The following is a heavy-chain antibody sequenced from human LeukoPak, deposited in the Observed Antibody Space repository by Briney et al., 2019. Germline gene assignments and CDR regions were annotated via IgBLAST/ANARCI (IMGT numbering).Heavy chain of an antibody. J-gene: IGHJ4*02. V-gene: IGHV4-61*02. D-gene: IGHD2-21*01. CDR3: AREFRGGGESGIFDY. CDR2: IYVGENT. Sequence: SETLSLTCTVSGGALRIVSYYWGWIRHPAGEGREWIGRIYVGENTNSNPSHYSPSLQNPVTRSIDTSNSHFSLYLPPARAADTAVYYCAREFRGGGESGIFDYWGQGTLVTVSS. CDR1: GGALRIVSYY.